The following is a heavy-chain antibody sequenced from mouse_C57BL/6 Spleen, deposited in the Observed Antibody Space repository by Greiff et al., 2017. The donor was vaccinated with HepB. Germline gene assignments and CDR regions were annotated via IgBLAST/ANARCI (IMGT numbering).Heavy chain of an antibody. J-gene: IGHJ1*03. CDR1: GYTFTDYY. V-gene: IGHV1-76*01. CDR2: IYPGSGNT. Sequence: QVQLQQSGAELVRPGASVKLSCKASGYTFTDYYINWVKQRPGQGLEWIARIYPGSGNTYYNEKFKGKATLTAEKSSSTAYMQLSSLTSEDSAVYFCARGGYYASRGYFDVWGTGTTVTVSS. D-gene: IGHD1-1*01. CDR3: ARGGYYASRGYFDV.